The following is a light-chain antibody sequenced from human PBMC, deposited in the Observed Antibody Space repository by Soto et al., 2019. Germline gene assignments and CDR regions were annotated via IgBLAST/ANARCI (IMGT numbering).Light chain of an antibody. CDR1: QSVTNNF. Sequence: NVLTQSPGTLSLSPGERATLSCRASQSVTNNFFAWYQQRPGQAPRLLIYGISNRATGIPDRFSGSGSGREFTLTISRLEPEDFVVYYCQQYITLPHTFGQGTKLEVK. V-gene: IGKV3-20*01. CDR2: GIS. CDR3: QQYITLPHT. J-gene: IGKJ2*01.